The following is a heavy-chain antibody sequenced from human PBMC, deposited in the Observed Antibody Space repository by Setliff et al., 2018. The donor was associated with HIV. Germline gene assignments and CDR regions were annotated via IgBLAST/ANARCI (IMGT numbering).Heavy chain of an antibody. CDR2: ISFDGSHK. J-gene: IGHJ4*02. CDR3: ARDRENFWSAFGY. D-gene: IGHD3-3*01. Sequence: GGSLRLSCVASGFAFSDFSMFWARQAPGKGLEWVAVISFDGSHKYYADFLKGRFTISRDNSINTIYLQMNSLRTEDTAVYYCARDRENFWSAFGYWGRGTLVTVSS. CDR1: GFAFSDFS. V-gene: IGHV3-30*04.